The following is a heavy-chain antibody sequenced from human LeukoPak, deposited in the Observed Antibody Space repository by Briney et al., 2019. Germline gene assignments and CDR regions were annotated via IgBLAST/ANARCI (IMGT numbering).Heavy chain of an antibody. D-gene: IGHD6-19*01. Sequence: PSETLSLTCTVSNYSINDGYYWGWIRQPPGKGLQWIGGVYHSGATYQNPSLKSRVTISVDTSKNQFSLNLTSVTAADTAVYYCARDSSGTLSGGGWLDPWGQGTLVTVSS. V-gene: IGHV4-38-2*02. CDR1: NYSINDGYY. CDR2: VYHSGAT. J-gene: IGHJ5*02. CDR3: ARDSSGTLSGGGWLDP.